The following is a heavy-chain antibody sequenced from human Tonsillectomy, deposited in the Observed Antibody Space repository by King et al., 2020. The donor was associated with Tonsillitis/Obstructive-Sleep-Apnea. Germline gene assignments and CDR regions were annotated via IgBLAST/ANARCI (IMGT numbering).Heavy chain of an antibody. CDR1: GFTFSSYG. Sequence: VQLVESGGGVVQPGRSLRLSCAASGFTFSSYGMHWVRQAPGKGLEWVAVIWYDGSNKYYADSVKGRFTISRDNSRNTLYLQMNSLRAEDTAVYYCASGDCSSTSCYHSDYWGQGTLVTVSS. V-gene: IGHV3-33*01. CDR3: ASGDCSSTSCYHSDY. J-gene: IGHJ4*02. CDR2: IWYDGSNK. D-gene: IGHD2-2*01.